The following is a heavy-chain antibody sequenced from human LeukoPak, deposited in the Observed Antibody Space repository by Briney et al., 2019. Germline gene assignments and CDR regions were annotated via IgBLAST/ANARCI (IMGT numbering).Heavy chain of an antibody. CDR2: ISYDGSNK. V-gene: IGHV3-30-3*01. J-gene: IGHJ4*02. D-gene: IGHD6-13*01. Sequence: PGGSLRLSCAASGFTFSSYAMHWVRQAPGKGLEWVAVISYDGSNKYYADSVKGRFTISRDNSKNTLHLQMNSLRAEDTAVYYCARDFQQLNYFDYWGQGTLVTVSS. CDR1: GFTFSSYA. CDR3: ARDFQQLNYFDY.